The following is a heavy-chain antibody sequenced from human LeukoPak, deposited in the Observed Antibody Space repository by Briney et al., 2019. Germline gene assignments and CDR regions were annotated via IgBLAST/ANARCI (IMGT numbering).Heavy chain of an antibody. CDR2: MRSDGSDE. J-gene: IGHJ4*02. CDR3: ARDLALQLGASPFDY. V-gene: IGHV3-30*02. Sequence: GGSLRLSCAASGFSFRSYPMHWVRQAPGKGLEWMAFMRSDGSDEHYADSVKGRFTISRGNSHNTLYLQMNSLHSEDTAVYYCARDLALQLGASPFDYWGQGTLVTVSS. CDR1: GFSFRSYP. D-gene: IGHD1-26*01.